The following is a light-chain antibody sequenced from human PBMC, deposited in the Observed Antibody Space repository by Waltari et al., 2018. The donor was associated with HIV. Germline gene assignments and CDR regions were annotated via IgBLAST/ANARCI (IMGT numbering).Light chain of an antibody. Sequence: DIVLTQSPAILSLPPGASATLSCTASQRVSSYLAWYQQKPVQAPKLLIYGASDRATGIPARVSGSGSGTDFALTIRSLEPEDFAVYNCQQLKVWPPGATFGGGTKVEIK. V-gene: IGKV3-11*01. CDR1: QRVSSY. CDR2: GAS. CDR3: QQLKVWPPGAT. J-gene: IGKJ4*01.